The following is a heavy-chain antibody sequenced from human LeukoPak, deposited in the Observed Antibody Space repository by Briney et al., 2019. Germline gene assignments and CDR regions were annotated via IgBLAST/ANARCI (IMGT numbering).Heavy chain of an antibody. CDR2: ITPNDGDT. CDR1: GYTFTDYY. CDR3: ARANFLYCSSTTCLFDY. D-gene: IGHD2-2*01. J-gene: IGHJ4*02. V-gene: IGHV1-2*02. Sequence: GASVKVSCKASGYTFTDYYMHWVRQAPGQGFEWMGWITPNDGDTNYAQKFQGRVTMTRDTSISTAHMEASRLRSDDTAVYYCARANFLYCSSTTCLFDYWGQGTLVTVSS.